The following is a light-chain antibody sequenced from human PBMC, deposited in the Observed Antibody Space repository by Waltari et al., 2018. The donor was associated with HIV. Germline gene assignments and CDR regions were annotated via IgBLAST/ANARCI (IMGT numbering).Light chain of an antibody. Sequence: QSMLTQPPSVSAAPGQKVTISCSGTASNLANNYVSWYQHLPGAAPKLGIYDKDNRPSGIPDRFSGSKSGASATLVITGLQTGDEGDYYCGTWESSLNAGVFGGGTKLTVL. J-gene: IGLJ3*02. V-gene: IGLV1-51*01. CDR1: ASNLANNY. CDR2: DKD. CDR3: GTWESSLNAGV.